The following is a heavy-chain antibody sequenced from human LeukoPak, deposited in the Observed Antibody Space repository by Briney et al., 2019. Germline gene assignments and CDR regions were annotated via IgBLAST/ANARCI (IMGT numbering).Heavy chain of an antibody. Sequence: SETLSLTCTVSGGSISSGDYYWSWIRQLAGKGLEWIGRIYTSGSTNYNPSLKSRVTMSVDTSKNQFSLKLSSVTAADTAVYYCARDMDHDAFDIWGQGTMVTVSS. J-gene: IGHJ3*02. V-gene: IGHV4-61*02. CDR3: ARDMDHDAFDI. CDR1: GGSISSGDYY. CDR2: IYTSGST. D-gene: IGHD3-10*01.